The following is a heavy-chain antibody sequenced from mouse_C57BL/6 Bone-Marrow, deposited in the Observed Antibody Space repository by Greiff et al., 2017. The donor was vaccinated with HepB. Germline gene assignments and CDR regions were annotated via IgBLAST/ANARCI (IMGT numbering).Heavy chain of an antibody. Sequence: VKLQQSGPGLVQPSQSLSITCTVSGFSLTSYGVHWVRQSPGKGLEWLGVIWRGGSTDYNAAFMSRLSITKDNSKSQVFFKMNSLQADDTAIYYCAKNPLYGSSSAYWGQGTLVTVSA. CDR3: AKNPLYGSSSAY. CDR2: IWRGGST. J-gene: IGHJ3*01. CDR1: GFSLTSYG. D-gene: IGHD1-1*01. V-gene: IGHV2-5*01.